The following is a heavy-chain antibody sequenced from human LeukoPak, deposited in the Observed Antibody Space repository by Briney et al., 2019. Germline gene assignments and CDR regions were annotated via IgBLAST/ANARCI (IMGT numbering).Heavy chain of an antibody. J-gene: IGHJ4*02. CDR2: ISSSGSTI. CDR1: GFTFSDYY. CDR3: TRDRLSQAKYVWGSFNYFDY. D-gene: IGHD3-16*01. V-gene: IGHV3-11*01. Sequence: GGSLRHSCAASGFTFSDYYMSWIRQAPGKGLEWVSYISSSGSTIYYADSVKGRFTISRDNAKNSLYLQMNSLKTEDTAVYYCTRDRLSQAKYVWGSFNYFDYWGQGTLVTVSS.